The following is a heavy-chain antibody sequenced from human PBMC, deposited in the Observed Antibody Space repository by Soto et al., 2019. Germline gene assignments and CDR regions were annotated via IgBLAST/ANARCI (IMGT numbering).Heavy chain of an antibody. Sequence: GGSLRLSCAASGFTFSSYSMNWVRQAPGKGLEWVSYISSSSSTIYYADSVKGRFTISRDNAKNSLYLQMNSLRAEDTAVYYCAREMSPVMYYYYYMDVWGKGTTVTVSS. CDR3: AREMSPVMYYYYYMDV. CDR2: ISSSSSTI. V-gene: IGHV3-48*01. J-gene: IGHJ6*03. D-gene: IGHD3-16*01. CDR1: GFTFSSYS.